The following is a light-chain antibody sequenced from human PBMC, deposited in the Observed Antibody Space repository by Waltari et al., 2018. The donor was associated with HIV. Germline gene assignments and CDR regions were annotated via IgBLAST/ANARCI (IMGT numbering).Light chain of an antibody. CDR2: EVS. Sequence: QSALTQSASVSGSPGQSITISCTGTSSEAGDYKYVSWYQHNPGQAPKFLIYEVSNRPSGFSNRFSGSWSGNPASLTISGLQPEDEADYYCCSYIGSAWVFGGGTKLTVL. CDR3: CSYIGSAWV. CDR1: SSEAGDYKY. J-gene: IGLJ3*02. V-gene: IGLV2-14*01.